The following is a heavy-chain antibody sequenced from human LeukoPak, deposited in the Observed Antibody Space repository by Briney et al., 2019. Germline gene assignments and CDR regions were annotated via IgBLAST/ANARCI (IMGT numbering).Heavy chain of an antibody. CDR3: ARDSRLDDFWSGYIGNWFDP. CDR1: GYSISSGYY. V-gene: IGHV4-38-2*02. D-gene: IGHD3-3*01. Sequence: SETLSLTCTVSGYSISSGYYWGWIRQPPGKGLEWIGSIYHSGSTYYNPSLKSRVTISVDTSKNQFSLKLSSVTAADTAVYYCARDSRLDDFWSGYIGNWFDPWGQGTLVTVSS. J-gene: IGHJ5*02. CDR2: IYHSGST.